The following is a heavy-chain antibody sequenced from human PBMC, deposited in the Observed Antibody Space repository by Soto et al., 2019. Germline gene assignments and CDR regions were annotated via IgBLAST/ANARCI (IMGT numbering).Heavy chain of an antibody. CDR1: GGSISSGDDF. V-gene: IGHV4-30-4*01. D-gene: IGHD1-20*01. J-gene: IGHJ6*02. CDR2: IYYSGSN. Sequence: QVQLQESGPGLVKPSQTLSLTCTVSGGSISSGDDFWTWIRQPPGKGLEWIGYIYYSGSNYYNPSLKRRLTMSVDTSKNQFSLKLSSVTAADTAVYYCAIDRAKWKDYYYYGMDVWGQGTTVTVSS. CDR3: AIDRAKWKDYYYYGMDV.